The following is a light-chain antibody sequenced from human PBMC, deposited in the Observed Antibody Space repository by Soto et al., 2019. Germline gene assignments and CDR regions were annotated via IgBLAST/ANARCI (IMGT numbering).Light chain of an antibody. CDR3: QQYNTFWT. Sequence: GDRVTITFRASQNIRSRLAWFQQKPGKAPKLLIYDASSLESGVPQRFSGSGSGTEFTLTISSLQTDDFSTYYCQQYNTFWTFGQGTKVDI. CDR2: DAS. CDR1: QNIRSR. V-gene: IGKV1-5*01. J-gene: IGKJ1*01.